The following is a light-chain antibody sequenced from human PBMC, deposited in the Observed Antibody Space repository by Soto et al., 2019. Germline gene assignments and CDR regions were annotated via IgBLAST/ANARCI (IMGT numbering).Light chain of an antibody. CDR3: QKYNNWPWT. V-gene: IGKV3-15*01. J-gene: IGKJ1*01. CDR1: QSISGA. Sequence: VMTQSPATLSLSPGGSATLPCRASQSISGALAWYQQKTGQAPRLLIYGESTRATSLPDRFSGSGSETDLNLTISRLQSEDFAVYYCQKYNNWPWTCGQGTKVDIK. CDR2: GES.